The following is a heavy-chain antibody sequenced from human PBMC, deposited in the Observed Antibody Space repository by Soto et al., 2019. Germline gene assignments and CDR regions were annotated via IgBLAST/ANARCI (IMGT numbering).Heavy chain of an antibody. V-gene: IGHV3-21*01. Sequence: EVQLVESGGGLVKPGGSLRLSCAASGITFSSYSMNWVRQAPGKGLEWVSSISSTGTYIDYADSVKGRFTISRDNAKNSLFLQMDSLRAEDAALYYCARETNPYSSSSHAFDIWGQGTMDTVSS. CDR1: GITFSSYS. CDR3: ARETNPYSSSSHAFDI. CDR2: ISSTGTYI. D-gene: IGHD6-6*01. J-gene: IGHJ3*02.